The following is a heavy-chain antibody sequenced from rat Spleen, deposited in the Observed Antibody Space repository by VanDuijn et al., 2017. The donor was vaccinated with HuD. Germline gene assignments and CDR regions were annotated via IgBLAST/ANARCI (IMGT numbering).Heavy chain of an antibody. CDR2: ISYDGSNT. J-gene: IGHJ3*01. CDR3: TTGDYDGYPNWFAY. D-gene: IGHD1-12*03. Sequence: EVQLVESDGGLVQPGRSLKLSCAASGFTFSDYYMAWVRQAPTKGLEWVATISYDGSNTYYRDSVKGRFTISRDNAKSTLYLQMDSLRSADTATYYCTTGDYDGYPNWFAYWGQGTLVTVSS. V-gene: IGHV5-20*01. CDR1: GFTFSDYY.